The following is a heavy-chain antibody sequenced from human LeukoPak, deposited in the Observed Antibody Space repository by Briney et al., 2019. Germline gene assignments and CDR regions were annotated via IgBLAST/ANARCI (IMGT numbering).Heavy chain of an antibody. D-gene: IGHD1-14*01. Sequence: GGSLRLSCVVSGFTFTSYGVHWVRQAPGKGLEWVAFIRHDGSYKDYADSVKGRFTISRDNSKNTLYLQMNSLRAEDTAVYYCAKPARTDYADYWGQGTLVTVSS. CDR3: AKPARTDYADY. CDR1: GFTFTSYG. CDR2: IRHDGSYK. J-gene: IGHJ4*02. V-gene: IGHV3-30*02.